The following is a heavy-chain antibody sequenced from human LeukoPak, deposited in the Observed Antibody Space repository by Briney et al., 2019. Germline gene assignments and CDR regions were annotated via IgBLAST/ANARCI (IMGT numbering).Heavy chain of an antibody. CDR1: GYSFSSYW. CDR3: ARQSYCGGDCYTNWFDP. V-gene: IGHV5-51*01. J-gene: IGHJ5*02. D-gene: IGHD2-21*02. CDR2: IYPGDSDT. Sequence: GESLKISCKGSGYSFSSYWIGWVRQMPGKGLEWMGIIYPGDSDTRYSPSFQGQVTISADKSISTAYLQWSSLKASDTAMYYCARQSYCGGDCYTNWFDPWGQGTLVTVSS.